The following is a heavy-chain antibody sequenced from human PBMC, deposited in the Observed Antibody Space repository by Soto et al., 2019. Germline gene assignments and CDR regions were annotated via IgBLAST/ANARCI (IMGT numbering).Heavy chain of an antibody. CDR1: GYTFISYG. D-gene: IGHD2-2*02. CDR2: ISAYNGDT. CDR3: ARYQCSSSSCYTFFFDY. V-gene: IGHV1-18*04. J-gene: IGHJ4*02. Sequence: GASVKVSCKASGYTFISYGISLVRQAPGQGLEWMGWISAYNGDTNYAQKLQGRVTMTTDTSTSTAYMELRSLRSDDTAVYYCARYQCSSSSCYTFFFDYWGQGTLVTVSS.